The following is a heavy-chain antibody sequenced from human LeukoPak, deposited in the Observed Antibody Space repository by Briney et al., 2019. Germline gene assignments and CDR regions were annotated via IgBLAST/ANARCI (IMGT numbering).Heavy chain of an antibody. CDR2: ISPSGGPT. D-gene: IGHD2-15*01. Sequence: ASVKVSCKASGYTFTTYYIHRVRQAPGQGLEWMGIISPSGGPTSYAQKFQGRVTMTWDTSTSTVYMELSSLSSDDTAMYYCAREFPATFHFDYWGQGTLVTVSS. V-gene: IGHV1-46*01. CDR1: GYTFTTYY. CDR3: AREFPATFHFDY. J-gene: IGHJ4*02.